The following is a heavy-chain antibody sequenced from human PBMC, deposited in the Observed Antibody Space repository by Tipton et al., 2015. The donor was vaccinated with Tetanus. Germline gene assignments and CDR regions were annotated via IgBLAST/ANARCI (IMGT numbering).Heavy chain of an antibody. Sequence: TLSLTCTVSGGSISSGGYYWSWIRQHPGKGLEWIGYIYYGGSTYYNPSLKSRVTISVDTSKNQFSLKLSSVTAADPAVYYCAVTRVIAARTDAFDIWAQGTMVTVSS. CDR1: GGSISSGGYY. V-gene: IGHV4-31*03. D-gene: IGHD6-6*01. CDR2: IYYGGST. CDR3: AVTRVIAARTDAFDI. J-gene: IGHJ3*02.